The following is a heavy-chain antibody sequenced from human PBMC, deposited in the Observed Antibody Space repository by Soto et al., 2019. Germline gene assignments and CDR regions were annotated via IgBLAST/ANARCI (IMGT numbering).Heavy chain of an antibody. D-gene: IGHD6-6*01. CDR1: GYTFTGYY. J-gene: IGHJ4*02. V-gene: IGHV1-2*04. CDR2: INPNSGGT. CDR3: ARGKYSSSSDFDY. Sequence: ASVKVSCKASGYTFTGYYMHWVRQAPGQGLEWMGWINPNSGGTNYAQKFQGWVTMTRETSISTAYMELSRLRSDDTAVYYCARGKYSSSSDFDYWGQGTLVTVSS.